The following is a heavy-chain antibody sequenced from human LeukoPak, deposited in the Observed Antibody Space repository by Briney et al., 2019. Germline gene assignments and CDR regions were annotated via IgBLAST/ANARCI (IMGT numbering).Heavy chain of an antibody. J-gene: IGHJ6*02. CDR3: ARWSSSSSVGGV. D-gene: IGHD6-6*01. V-gene: IGHV1-2*02. Sequence: ASVKVSCKASGYTFTGYYMHWVRQAPGQGLAWMGWINPNSGGTNYAQKFQGRVTMTRDTSISTAYMELSRLRSDDTAVYYCARWSSSSSVGGVWGQGTTVTVSS. CDR2: INPNSGGT. CDR1: GYTFTGYY.